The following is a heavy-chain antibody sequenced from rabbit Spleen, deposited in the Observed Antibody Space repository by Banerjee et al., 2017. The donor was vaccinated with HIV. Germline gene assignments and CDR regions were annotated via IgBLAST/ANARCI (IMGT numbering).Heavy chain of an antibody. D-gene: IGHD7-1*01. V-gene: IGHV1S40*01. J-gene: IGHJ4*01. CDR1: GFIFSSGYD. CDR2: IYAGSSGNT. Sequence: QSLEESGGGLVQPGASLTLTCTASGFIFSSGYDMCWVRQAPGKGPEWIACIYAGSSGNTYYASWAKGRFTISKTSSTTVTLQMTSLTAADTATYFCARDLVTAIGWNFDLWGQGTLVTVS. CDR3: ARDLVTAIGWNFDL.